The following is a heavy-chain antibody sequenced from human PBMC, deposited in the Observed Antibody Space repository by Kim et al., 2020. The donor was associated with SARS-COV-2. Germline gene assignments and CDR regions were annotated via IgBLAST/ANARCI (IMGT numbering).Heavy chain of an antibody. D-gene: IGHD2-2*01. CDR2: IYYSGST. Sequence: SETLSLTCTVSGGSISSYYWSWIRQPPGKGLEWIGYIYYSGSTTYNPSLKSRVTISVDTSTNQFSLKLSSVTAADTAVYYCARDSPRGCSSTSCYHGGMDVWGQGTTVTVSS. J-gene: IGHJ6*02. CDR1: GGSISSYY. CDR3: ARDSPRGCSSTSCYHGGMDV. V-gene: IGHV4-59*13.